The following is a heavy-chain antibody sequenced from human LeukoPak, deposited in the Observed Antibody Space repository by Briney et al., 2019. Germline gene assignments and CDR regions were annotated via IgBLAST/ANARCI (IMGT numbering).Heavy chain of an antibody. Sequence: GSLRLSCVASGFTVSSNYMSWVRQPPGKGLEWIGYIYYSGSTNYNPSLKSRVTISVDTSKNQFSLKLSSVTAADTAVYYCARQRDPFDYWGQGTLGTVSS. CDR3: ARQRDPFDY. CDR2: IYYSGST. V-gene: IGHV4-59*08. J-gene: IGHJ4*02. D-gene: IGHD5-24*01. CDR1: GFTVSSNY.